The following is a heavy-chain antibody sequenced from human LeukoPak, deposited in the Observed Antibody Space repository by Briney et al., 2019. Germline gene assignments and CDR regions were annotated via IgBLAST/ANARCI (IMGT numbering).Heavy chain of an antibody. CDR1: GVSISSYY. V-gene: IGHV4-4*07. Sequence: SETLSLTCTVSGVSISSYYWSWIRQPAGKGLEWIGRIDGSGNTNYNPSLKSRISVSVDTSKNQVSLKLSYVTAADTAVYYCARDGGSGWFDYWGQGTLVTVSS. D-gene: IGHD6-19*01. CDR2: IDGSGNT. CDR3: ARDGGSGWFDY. J-gene: IGHJ4*02.